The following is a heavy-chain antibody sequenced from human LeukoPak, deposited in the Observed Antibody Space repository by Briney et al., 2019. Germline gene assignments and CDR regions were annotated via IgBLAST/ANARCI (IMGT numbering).Heavy chain of an antibody. Sequence: GGSLRLSCEGTGFSFGIYWMSWVRQAPGKGLEWVANINEDGSEKYYVDSVKGRFTISRDNGKNALYLQMKSLRAEDAAVYYCARNEDYSDSTGYYSTFYLDSWGQGTLVTVSS. CDR2: INEDGSEK. V-gene: IGHV3-7*01. J-gene: IGHJ4*02. CDR3: ARNEDYSDSTGYYSTFYLDS. D-gene: IGHD3-22*01. CDR1: GFSFGIYW.